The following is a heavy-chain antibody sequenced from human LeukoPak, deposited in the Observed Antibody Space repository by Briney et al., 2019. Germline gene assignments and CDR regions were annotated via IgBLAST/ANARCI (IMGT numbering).Heavy chain of an antibody. CDR2: VSTNDGNT. CDR1: GYTFTNYH. J-gene: IGHJ4*02. V-gene: IGHV1-18*01. CDR3: TRAPPGMTMMTDY. Sequence: ASVKVSCKASGYTFTNYHIAWVRQAPGQGLEWMGWVSTNDGNTVYAQRLQGRVTMTTDTSTGVAYMELRSLTSDDTAVYYCTRAPPGMTMMTDYWGQGTLVTVSS. D-gene: IGHD3-22*01.